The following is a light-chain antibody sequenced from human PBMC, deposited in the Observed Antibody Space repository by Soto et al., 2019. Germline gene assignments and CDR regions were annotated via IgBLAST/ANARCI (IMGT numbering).Light chain of an antibody. J-gene: IGKJ1*01. CDR3: LQYYKFSWT. V-gene: IGKV1-6*01. CDR2: AXF. Sequence: SQLTQSPSSLLSSVGDRVTINXRASDDIRTDLPWYQQNAGXXPHLLXXAXFNLXXXVPXRFSGGGSGTHLTLTISGLQPDDFANYYCLQYYKFSWTFGQGTKVDIK. CDR1: DDIRTD.